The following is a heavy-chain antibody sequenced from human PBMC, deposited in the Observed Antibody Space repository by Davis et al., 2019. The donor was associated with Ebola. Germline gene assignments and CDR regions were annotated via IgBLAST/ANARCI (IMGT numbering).Heavy chain of an antibody. CDR2: IYYSGST. D-gene: IGHD6-19*01. CDR3: ARGSQWLGPDY. J-gene: IGHJ4*02. Sequence: MPSETLSLTCTVSGGSVSSGGHYWSWIRQPPGKGLEWIAYIYYSGSTHYNPSLKSRATISVDTSRNQFSLRLSSVTAADTAVYYCARGSQWLGPDYWGQGTLVTVSS. V-gene: IGHV4-61*08. CDR1: GGSVSSGGHY.